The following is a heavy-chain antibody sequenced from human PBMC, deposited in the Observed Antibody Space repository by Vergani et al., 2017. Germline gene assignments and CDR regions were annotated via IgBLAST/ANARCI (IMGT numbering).Heavy chain of an antibody. CDR3: ARGTQGYYDILTGYPPGRY. D-gene: IGHD3-9*01. Sequence: EVQLVESGGGLVKPGGSLRLSCAASGFTFSSYSMNWVRQAPGKGLEWVSSISSSSSYIYYADSVKGRFTISRDNDKNSLYLQMNSLRAEDTAVYYCARGTQGYYDILTGYPPGRYWGQGTLVTVSS. J-gene: IGHJ4*02. CDR2: ISSSSSYI. V-gene: IGHV3-21*01. CDR1: GFTFSSYS.